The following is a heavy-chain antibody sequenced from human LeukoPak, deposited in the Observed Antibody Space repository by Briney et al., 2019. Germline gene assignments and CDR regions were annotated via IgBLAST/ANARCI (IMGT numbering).Heavy chain of an antibody. Sequence: SETLSLICTVSGGSISSYYWSWIRQPAGKGLEWIGRIYTSGSTNYNPSLKSRVTMSVDTSKNQFSLKLSSVTAADTAVYYCARGPAPTYSSSWYLFDYWGQGTLVTVSS. J-gene: IGHJ4*02. CDR2: IYTSGST. CDR3: ARGPAPTYSSSWYLFDY. V-gene: IGHV4-4*07. CDR1: GGSISSYY. D-gene: IGHD6-13*01.